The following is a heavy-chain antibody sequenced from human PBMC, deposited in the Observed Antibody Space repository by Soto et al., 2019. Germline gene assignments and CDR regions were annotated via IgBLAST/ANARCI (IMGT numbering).Heavy chain of an antibody. J-gene: IGHJ4*02. CDR1: GYTFTSYG. CDR2: ISAYNGNT. CDR3: ARAVATIQLWFPDY. Sequence: ASVKVSCKASGYTFTSYGIAWMRQAPGQGLEWMGWISAYNGNTDYAQKVHGRVTMTSDTSTGTAYMELGSLRSDDTAVYYCARAVATIQLWFPDYWGQGTLVTVS. D-gene: IGHD5-12*01. V-gene: IGHV1-18*01.